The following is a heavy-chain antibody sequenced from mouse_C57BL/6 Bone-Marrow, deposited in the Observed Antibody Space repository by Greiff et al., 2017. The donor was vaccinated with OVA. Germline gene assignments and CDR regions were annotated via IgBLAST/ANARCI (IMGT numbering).Heavy chain of an antibody. CDR1: GYTFTSYW. Sequence: VQLQQPGAELVKPGASVKLSCKASGYTFTSYWMQWVKQRPGQGLEWIGEIDPSDSYTNYNQKFKGKATLTVDTSSSTAYMQLSSLTSEDSAVYYCARFYDYDYYYAMDYWGQGTSVTVSS. V-gene: IGHV1-50*01. J-gene: IGHJ4*01. CDR2: IDPSDSYT. CDR3: ARFYDYDYYYAMDY. D-gene: IGHD2-4*01.